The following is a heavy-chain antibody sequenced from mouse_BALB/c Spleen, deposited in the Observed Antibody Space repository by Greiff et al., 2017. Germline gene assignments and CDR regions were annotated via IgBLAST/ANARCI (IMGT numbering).Heavy chain of an antibody. CDR2: ISDGGSYT. Sequence: DVMLVESGGGLVKPGGSLKLSCAASGFTFSDYYMYWVRQTPEKRLEWVATISDGGSYTYYPDSVKGRFTISRDNAKNNLYLQMSSLKSEDTAMYYCARVPAYGYWFAYWGQGTLVTVSA. V-gene: IGHV5-4*02. J-gene: IGHJ3*01. CDR3: ARVPAYGYWFAY. CDR1: GFTFSDYY. D-gene: IGHD1-2*01.